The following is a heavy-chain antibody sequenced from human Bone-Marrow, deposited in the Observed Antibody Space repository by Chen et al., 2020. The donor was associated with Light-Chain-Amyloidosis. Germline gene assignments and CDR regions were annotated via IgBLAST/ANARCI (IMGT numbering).Heavy chain of an antibody. CDR1: GYTFPNYW. CDR2: IYPDDSDG. CDR3: ARRRDGYNFDY. J-gene: IGHJ4*02. Sequence: EVQLEQSGPEVKKPGESLKISCKGSGYTFPNYWIGWVRQMPGKGLEWMVFIYPDDSDGRYSPSFEGQVTISADKSITTAYLQWRSLKASDTAMYYCARRRDGYNFDYWGQGTLVTVSS. V-gene: IGHV5-51*01. D-gene: IGHD5-12*01.